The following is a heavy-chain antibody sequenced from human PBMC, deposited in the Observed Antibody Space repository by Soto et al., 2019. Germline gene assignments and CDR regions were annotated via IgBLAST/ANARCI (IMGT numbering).Heavy chain of an antibody. CDR2: ISYDGSNK. Sequence: QVQLVESGGGVVQPGRSLRLSCAAPGFTFSSYGMHWVRQAPGKGLEWVAIISYDGSNKYYADSVKGRFTISRDNSKNTLYLQMNSLRAEDTAVYYCANDHYYDSSGYYPYYYGMDVWGQGTTVTVSS. CDR1: GFTFSSYG. D-gene: IGHD3-22*01. J-gene: IGHJ6*02. CDR3: ANDHYYDSSGYYPYYYGMDV. V-gene: IGHV3-30*18.